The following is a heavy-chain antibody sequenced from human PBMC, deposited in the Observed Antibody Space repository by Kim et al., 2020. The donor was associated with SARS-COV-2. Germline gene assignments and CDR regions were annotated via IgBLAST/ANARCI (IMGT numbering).Heavy chain of an antibody. CDR2: IYSGGST. Sequence: GGSRRLSCAASGFTVSSNYMSWVRQAPGKGLEWVSVIYSGGSTYYADSVEGSFTISRDNSKNTLYLQMNSLRAEDTAVYYCASYRGGSSSWYFWRDAFDPWGKGTLVTVSS. J-gene: IGHJ5*02. CDR3: ASYRGGSSSWYFWRDAFDP. V-gene: IGHV3-66*01. D-gene: IGHD6-13*01. CDR1: GFTVSSNY.